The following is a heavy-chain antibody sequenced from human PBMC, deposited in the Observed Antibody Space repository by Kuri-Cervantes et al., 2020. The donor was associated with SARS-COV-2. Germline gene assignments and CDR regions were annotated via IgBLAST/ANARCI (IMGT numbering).Heavy chain of an antibody. CDR1: GGSFSAYY. Sequence: SETLSLTCAVFGGSFSAYYWNWIRQLPGKGLECIGEINHSGSTNYNPSLNSRVTISIDTSNNHFSLRPSSVTAADTAVYYCARVVLSSGWGVDYWGRGTLVTVSS. CDR2: INHSGST. V-gene: IGHV4-34*01. J-gene: IGHJ4*02. D-gene: IGHD6-19*01. CDR3: ARVVLSSGWGVDY.